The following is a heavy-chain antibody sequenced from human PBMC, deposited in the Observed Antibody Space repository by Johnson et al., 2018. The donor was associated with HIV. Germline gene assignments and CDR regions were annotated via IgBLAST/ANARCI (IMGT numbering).Heavy chain of an antibody. J-gene: IGHJ3*02. CDR1: GFTFSSYS. Sequence: EVQLVESGGGVVQPGRSLRLSCAASGFTFSSYSLHWVRQAPGKGLEWVANIKQDGSEKYYVDSVKGRFTISRDNAKNSLYLQMNSLRAEDTAVYYCARDGWGSRGWDDAFDIWGQGTMVTVSS. V-gene: IGHV3-7*05. D-gene: IGHD6-19*01. CDR2: IKQDGSEK. CDR3: ARDGWGSRGWDDAFDI.